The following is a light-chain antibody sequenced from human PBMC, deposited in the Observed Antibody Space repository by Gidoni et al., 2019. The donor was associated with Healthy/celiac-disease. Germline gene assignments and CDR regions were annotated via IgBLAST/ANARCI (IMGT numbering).Light chain of an antibody. V-gene: IGKV2-28*01. CDR2: LGS. CDR1: QSLLHSNGYNY. J-gene: IGKJ1*01. Sequence: DIVMTQSPLSLPVPPGEPASISCRSSQSLLHSNGYNYLDWYLQRPGQSPQLLIYLGSNRASGVPYRFSGSGSGTDFTLKISRVDAEDVGVYYCMQALQTPWTFGQGTKVEIK. CDR3: MQALQTPWT.